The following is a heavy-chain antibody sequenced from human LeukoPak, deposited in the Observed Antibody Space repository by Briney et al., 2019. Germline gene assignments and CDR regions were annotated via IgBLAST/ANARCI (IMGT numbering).Heavy chain of an antibody. CDR2: IGAYNGNT. Sequence: ASVKVSCKASGYTFTSDGISWERQAPGQGLEWMGWIGAYNGNTNYAQKLQGRVTMTTDPSTSTAYMELRSLRSDDTAVYYCARDLVPPKYYDSSGYYPNFDYWGQGTLVTVSS. D-gene: IGHD3-22*01. CDR3: ARDLVPPKYYDSSGYYPNFDY. CDR1: GYTFTSDG. J-gene: IGHJ4*02. V-gene: IGHV1-18*01.